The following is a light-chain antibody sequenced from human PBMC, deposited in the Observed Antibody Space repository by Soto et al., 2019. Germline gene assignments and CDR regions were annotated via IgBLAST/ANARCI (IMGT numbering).Light chain of an antibody. V-gene: IGKV4-1*01. CDR3: QQYESTPPT. J-gene: IGKJ2*01. CDR1: QSVLYSSNNKKY. CDR2: WAS. Sequence: DIVMTQSPDSLAVSLGERATINCKSSQSVLYSSNNKKYLAWYQQRPGQPPKLLIYWASTRESGVPDRFSGSGSGTDFTLTITSLQAEDVAVYYCQQYESTPPTFGQGTKLEI.